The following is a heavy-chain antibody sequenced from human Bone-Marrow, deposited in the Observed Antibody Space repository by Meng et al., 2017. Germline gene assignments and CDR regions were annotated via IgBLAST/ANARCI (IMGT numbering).Heavy chain of an antibody. CDR3: AREDPHYDLYGSGSYYDY. Sequence: ASVKVSCKASGYTFTGYYMHWVRQAPGQGLEWMGWINPNSGGTNYAQKFQGRVTMTRDTSISTAYMELRSLRSDDTAVYYCAREDPHYDLYGSGSYYDYWGQGTLVTVSS. D-gene: IGHD3-10*01. J-gene: IGHJ4*02. CDR2: INPNSGGT. CDR1: GYTFTGYY. V-gene: IGHV1-2*02.